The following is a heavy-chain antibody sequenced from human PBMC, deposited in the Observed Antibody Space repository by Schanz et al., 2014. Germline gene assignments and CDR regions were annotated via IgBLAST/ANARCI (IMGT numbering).Heavy chain of an antibody. J-gene: IGHJ4*02. CDR1: GFTFSSYS. D-gene: IGHD2-2*03. V-gene: IGHV3-48*04. Sequence: EVQLVESGGGLVQPGGSLRLSCTASGFTFSSYSMNWVRQAPGKGLEWVSYVSRSTPDIYYAGSVKGRFTISRDSAENALYLQMNSLRAEDTAVYYCARAGYCTSFSYAPVVSDYGGQGTLXTVSS. CDR2: VSRSTPDI. CDR3: ARAGYCTSFSYAPVVSDY.